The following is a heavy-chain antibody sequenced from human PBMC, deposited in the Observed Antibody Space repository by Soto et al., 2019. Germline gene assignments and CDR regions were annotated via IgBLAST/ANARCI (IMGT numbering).Heavy chain of an antibody. V-gene: IGHV4-31*03. CDR2: IYYSGST. Sequence: SETLSLTCTVSGCSISSGGYYWSWIRQHPGKGLEWIGYIYYSGSTYYNPSLKSRVTISVGTSKNQFSLKLSSVTAADTAVYYCASPGTTLGPDAFDIWGQGTMVTVSS. CDR1: GCSISSGGYY. D-gene: IGHD1-1*01. J-gene: IGHJ3*02. CDR3: ASPGTTLGPDAFDI.